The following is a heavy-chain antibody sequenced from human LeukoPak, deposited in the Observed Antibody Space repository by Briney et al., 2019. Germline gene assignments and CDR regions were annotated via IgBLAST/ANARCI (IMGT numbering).Heavy chain of an antibody. Sequence: PGGSLRLSCAASGFTFSMYWMSWVRQAPGKGLEWVANIKQDGSEKFYVGSVKGRFTISRDNAKNSLYLQMNSLRAEDTAVHYCARDPSYDILTGYKYAFDVWGQGTMVTVSS. J-gene: IGHJ3*01. V-gene: IGHV3-7*01. CDR1: GFTFSMYW. D-gene: IGHD3-9*01. CDR2: IKQDGSEK. CDR3: ARDPSYDILTGYKYAFDV.